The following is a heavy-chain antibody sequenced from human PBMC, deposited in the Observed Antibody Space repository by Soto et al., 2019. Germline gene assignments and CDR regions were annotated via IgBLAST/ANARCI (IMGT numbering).Heavy chain of an antibody. CDR2: IYDSGGT. D-gene: IGHD1-26*01. CDR1: GGSISSYY. CDR3: AGDVRSGSYRFDY. Sequence: PSETLSLTCTVSGGSISSYYWSWLRQPPGKGLEWIGYIYDSGGTLYNPSLKSRVTISVDRPNNQFSLKLRSVTAADTAIYYCAGDVRSGSYRFDYWGQGTLVTVSS. J-gene: IGHJ4*02. V-gene: IGHV4-59*08.